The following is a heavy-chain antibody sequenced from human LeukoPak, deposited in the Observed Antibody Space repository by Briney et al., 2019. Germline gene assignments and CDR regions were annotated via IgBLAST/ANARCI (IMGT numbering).Heavy chain of an antibody. Sequence: GGSLRLSCAASGITFSNYWMSWVRQAPGKGLEWVSYISSSSSTIYYADSVKGRFTISRDNAKNSLYLQMNSLRAEDTAVYYCARGRPDMVRGVIISSYYYMDVWGKGTTVTVSS. J-gene: IGHJ6*03. CDR3: ARGRPDMVRGVIISSYYYMDV. CDR2: ISSSSSTI. V-gene: IGHV3-48*01. CDR1: GITFSNYW. D-gene: IGHD3-10*01.